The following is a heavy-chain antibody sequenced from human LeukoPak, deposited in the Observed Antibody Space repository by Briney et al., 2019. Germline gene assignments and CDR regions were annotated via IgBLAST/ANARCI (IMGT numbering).Heavy chain of an antibody. CDR2: ISGSGGST. V-gene: IGHV3-23*01. Sequence: GGSLRLSCAAPGFTFSSYAMSWVRQAPGKGLEWVSAISGSGGSTYYADSVKGRFTISRDNSKSTLYLQMNSLRAEDTAVYYCAKYMVDWDYFDYWGQGTLVTVSS. CDR3: AKYMVDWDYFDY. CDR1: GFTFSSYA. J-gene: IGHJ4*02. D-gene: IGHD3/OR15-3a*01.